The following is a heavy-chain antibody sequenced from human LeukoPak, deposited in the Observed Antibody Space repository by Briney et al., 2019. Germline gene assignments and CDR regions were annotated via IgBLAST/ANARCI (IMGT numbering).Heavy chain of an antibody. V-gene: IGHV5-51*01. Sequence: GESLKISCKGSGYSFTNYWIAWVRQMPGRGLKWMVIINPSDSDTRYSPSFQGQVTISADKSISTAYLQWSSLKASDSAMYYCARASNFDYWGQGTLVT. J-gene: IGHJ4*02. CDR3: ARASNFDY. CDR2: INPSDSDT. CDR1: GYSFTNYW.